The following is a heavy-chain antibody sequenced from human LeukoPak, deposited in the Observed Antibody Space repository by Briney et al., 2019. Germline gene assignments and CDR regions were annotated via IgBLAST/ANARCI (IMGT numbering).Heavy chain of an antibody. V-gene: IGHV3-15*01. CDR3: STGLGDY. Sequence: GGSLRLSCGASVFTFNNAWMMWVRQAPGKGLECVGRIKSKTDGGTADYAAPVKGRFTISRDDSKTTLYLQMNSLKTDDTAVYNCSTGLGDYWLQGTLVTVSS. CDR2: IKSKTDGGTA. J-gene: IGHJ4*02. CDR1: VFTFNNAW. D-gene: IGHD5-12*01.